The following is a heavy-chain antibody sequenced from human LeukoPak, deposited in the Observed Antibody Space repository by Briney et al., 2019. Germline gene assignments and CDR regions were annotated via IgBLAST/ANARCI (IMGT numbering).Heavy chain of an antibody. J-gene: IGHJ4*02. V-gene: IGHV3-23*01. D-gene: IGHD3-10*01. CDR3: AKMPIITMVRGVIITPGGYFDY. CDR2: ISGSGDST. CDR1: GFSFSSYA. Sequence: GGSLKLSCAASGFSFSSYAMSWVRQAPGKGLEWVSSISGSGDSTYYADSVKGRFTISRDNSKNTLYLQMNSQRAEDTAVYYCAKMPIITMVRGVIITPGGYFDYWGQGTLVAVSS.